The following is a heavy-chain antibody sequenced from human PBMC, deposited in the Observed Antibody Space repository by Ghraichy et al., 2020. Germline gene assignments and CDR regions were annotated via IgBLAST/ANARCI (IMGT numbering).Heavy chain of an antibody. CDR2: INHSGST. V-gene: IGHV4-34*01. J-gene: IGHJ4*02. D-gene: IGHD3-9*01. CDR1: GGSFSGYY. Sequence: GSLRLSCAVYGGSFSGYYWSWIRQPPGKGLEWIGEINHSGSTNYNPSLKSRVTISVDTSKNQFSLKLSSVTAADTAVYYCARLADYDILTGYYNSTPFDYWGQGTLVTVSS. CDR3: ARLADYDILTGYYNSTPFDY.